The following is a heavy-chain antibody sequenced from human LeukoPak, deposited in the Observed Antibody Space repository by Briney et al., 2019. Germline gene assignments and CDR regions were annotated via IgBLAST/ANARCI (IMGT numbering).Heavy chain of an antibody. CDR3: ARIWQWLALDY. D-gene: IGHD6-19*01. Sequence: GGSLRLSCAASGFTFSTYAMHWVRQAPGKGLEYVSAITGNGGSTYYADSVKGRFTISRDNSKNTLYLQMGSLRTEDMAVYYCARIWQWLALDYWGQGTLLTVSS. V-gene: IGHV3-64*02. CDR2: ITGNGGST. J-gene: IGHJ4*02. CDR1: GFTFSTYA.